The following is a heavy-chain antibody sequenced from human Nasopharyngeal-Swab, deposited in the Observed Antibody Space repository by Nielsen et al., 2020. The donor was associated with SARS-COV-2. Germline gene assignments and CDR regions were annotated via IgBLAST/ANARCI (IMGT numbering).Heavy chain of an antibody. D-gene: IGHD1-26*01. CDR2: FSNGETT. V-gene: IGHV4-59*12. CDR3: ARSNSGSYYGFDK. J-gene: IGHJ4*02. Sequence: SETLSLTCSVSGGSISSFYWSWIRQPSGSGLEWMGYFSNGETTIYNPSLKSRVTISVDTSNNQFSLKMTSVSAADTAVYYCARSNSGSYYGFDKWGPGTLVTVSS. CDR1: GGSISSFY.